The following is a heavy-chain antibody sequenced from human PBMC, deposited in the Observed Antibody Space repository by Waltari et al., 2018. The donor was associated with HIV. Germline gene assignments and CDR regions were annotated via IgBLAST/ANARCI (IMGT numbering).Heavy chain of an antibody. V-gene: IGHV4-31*03. D-gene: IGHD3-22*01. Sequence: QVQLQESGPGLVQPSQTLSLTCTVSGCSISSGGYYWSWIRQHPGNGLEWIGYIYYSGSTYYNPSLKSRVTISVDTSKNQFSLKLSSVTAADTAVYYCARANSSGYYPYFDYWGQGTLVTVSS. J-gene: IGHJ4*02. CDR3: ARANSSGYYPYFDY. CDR2: IYYSGST. CDR1: GCSISSGGYY.